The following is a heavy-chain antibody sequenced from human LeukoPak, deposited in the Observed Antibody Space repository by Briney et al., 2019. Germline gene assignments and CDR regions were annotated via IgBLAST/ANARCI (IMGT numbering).Heavy chain of an antibody. CDR1: VYTYTSYG. D-gene: IGHD3-22*01. CDR3: ARAVDSSGYYPHNWFDP. Sequence: ASVKVSCKASVYTYTSYGISWVRQAPGQGLEWMGWISAYNGNTNYAQKLQGRVTMTTDTSTSTAYMELRSLRSDDTAVYYCARAVDSSGYYPHNWFDPWGQGTLVTVSS. V-gene: IGHV1-18*01. J-gene: IGHJ5*02. CDR2: ISAYNGNT.